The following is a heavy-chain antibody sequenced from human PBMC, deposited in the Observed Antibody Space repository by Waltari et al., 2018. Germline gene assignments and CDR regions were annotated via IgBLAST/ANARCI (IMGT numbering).Heavy chain of an antibody. CDR3: ARGMGDI. J-gene: IGHJ4*02. V-gene: IGHV3-74*01. CDR1: GFMFSNW. CDR2: INPEANLI. Sequence: EVQLVESGGGLVQPGGSLRLSCEASGFMFSNWMHWVRQAPGKGLVWISRINPEANLITYADSVKGRCTVSRDYARNTLYLQMSSLRVEDTAVYYCARGMGDIWGQGTLVTVSS. D-gene: IGHD3-16*01.